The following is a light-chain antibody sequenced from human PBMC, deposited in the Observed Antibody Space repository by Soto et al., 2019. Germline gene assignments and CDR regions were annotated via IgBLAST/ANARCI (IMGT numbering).Light chain of an antibody. V-gene: IGLV2-14*01. CDR1: SSDIGDYDY. CDR3: SSYKSSSLLV. CDR2: EVS. J-gene: IGLJ3*02. Sequence: QSVLTQPASVSGSPGQSISISCTGTSSDIGDYDYVSWYQQHPGKAPKIMIYEVSNRPSGVSNRFSGSKSGNTASLTISGLQAEDEGDYYSSSYKSSSLLVFGGGTKVTVL.